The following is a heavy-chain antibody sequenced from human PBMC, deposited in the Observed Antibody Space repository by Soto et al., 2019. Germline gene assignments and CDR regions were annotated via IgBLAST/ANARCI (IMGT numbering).Heavy chain of an antibody. J-gene: IGHJ6*02. D-gene: IGHD6-13*01. CDR3: ARDSVLGQQLVLGIYYYYGMDV. CDR1: GYTFTSYG. Sequence: QVQLVQSGAEVKKPGASVKVSCKASGYTFTSYGISWVRQAPGQGLEWMGWISAYNGNTNYAQKLQGRVTMTTDTSTSTAYMELRSLRSDDTAVYYCARDSVLGQQLVLGIYYYYGMDVWGQGTTVTVSS. V-gene: IGHV1-18*01. CDR2: ISAYNGNT.